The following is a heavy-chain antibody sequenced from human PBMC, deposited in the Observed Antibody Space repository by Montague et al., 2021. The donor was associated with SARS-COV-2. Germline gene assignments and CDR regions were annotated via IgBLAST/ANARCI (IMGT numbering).Heavy chain of an antibody. CDR2: IYYSGST. CDR3: ARAAGYNWNYGYNWFDP. Sequence: SETRSLTCTVSGGSISSYYWSWIRQPPGKGLEWIGYIYYSGSTNXNPSLKSRVTISVDTSKNQFSLKLSPVTAADTAVYYCARAAGYNWNYGYNWFDPWGQGTLVTVSS. D-gene: IGHD1-7*01. J-gene: IGHJ5*02. CDR1: GGSISSYY. V-gene: IGHV4-59*01.